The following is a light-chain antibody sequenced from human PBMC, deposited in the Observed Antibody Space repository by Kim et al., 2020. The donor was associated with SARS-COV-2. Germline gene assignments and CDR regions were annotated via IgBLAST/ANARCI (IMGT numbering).Light chain of an antibody. V-gene: IGLV3-19*01. CDR3: NSRDSNDNVV. Sequence: SSELTQDPAVSVALGQTVRTTCQGDSLRSYYATWYQQKPGQAPILVIYGKNNRPSGIPDRFSGSSSGSTASLTITGTQAGDEADYYCNSRDSNDNVVFGGGTQLTVL. CDR1: SLRSYY. CDR2: GKN. J-gene: IGLJ2*01.